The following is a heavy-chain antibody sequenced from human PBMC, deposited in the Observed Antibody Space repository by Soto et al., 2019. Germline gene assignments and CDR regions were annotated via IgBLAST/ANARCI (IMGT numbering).Heavy chain of an antibody. D-gene: IGHD2-15*01. CDR1: GYTFTSYD. J-gene: IGHJ5*02. Sequence: ASVKVSCKASGYTFTSYDINWVRQATGQGLEWMGWMNPNSGNTGYAQKFQGRVTMTRNTSISTAYMELSSLRSEDTAVYYCARNLPVVAASRGAFDPWGQGTLVTVSS. V-gene: IGHV1-8*01. CDR3: ARNLPVVAASRGAFDP. CDR2: MNPNSGNT.